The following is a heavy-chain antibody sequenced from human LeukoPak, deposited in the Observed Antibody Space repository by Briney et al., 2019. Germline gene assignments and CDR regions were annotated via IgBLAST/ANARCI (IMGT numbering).Heavy chain of an antibody. CDR2: IRSNGTTI. CDR1: GFTFSDYY. J-gene: IGHJ4*02. V-gene: IGHV3-11*04. CDR3: ARDRGAVTDVFDY. D-gene: IGHD6-19*01. Sequence: GALRLSCVASGFTFSDYYMSWIRQAPGKGLEWVSYIRSNGTTIHYADSVKGRFTISRDNAKNSLYLQMNSLRAEDTAVYYCARDRGAVTDVFDYWGQGTLVTVSS.